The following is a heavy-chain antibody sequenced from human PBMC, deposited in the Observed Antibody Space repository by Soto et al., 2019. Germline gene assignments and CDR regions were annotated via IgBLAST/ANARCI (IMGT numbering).Heavy chain of an antibody. CDR2: TNGNLGTG. D-gene: IGHD4-17*01. J-gene: IGHJ4*02. CDR3: ARRDSHGYFRYFDN. Sequence: QVQLVQPGAEVKRPGSSVKVSCKASGGTFSSYPISWVRQAPGQGLEWMGGTNGNLGTGNYAQKFRGRLTITTDISTTTVYMELSSLTSEDTAVYYCARRDSHGYFRYFDNWGQGTLVTVSS. V-gene: IGHV1-69*06. CDR1: GGTFSSYP.